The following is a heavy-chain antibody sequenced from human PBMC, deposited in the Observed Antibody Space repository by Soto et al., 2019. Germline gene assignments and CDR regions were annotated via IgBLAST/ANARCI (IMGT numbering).Heavy chain of an antibody. D-gene: IGHD6-19*01. CDR3: GKERRGSGWSVCDF. Sequence: VQLLESGGGLVQPGGPRGFSGEALGLIFRAYARTWAGQAPGKGLEWVSDISGSGDSARYADSVKGRFTISRDNSRDTLYLHMNSLRVDDTAVYYCGKERRGSGWSVCDFWGQGDLVTVSS. J-gene: IGHJ4*02. CDR1: GLIFRAYA. V-gene: IGHV3-23*01. CDR2: ISGSGDSA.